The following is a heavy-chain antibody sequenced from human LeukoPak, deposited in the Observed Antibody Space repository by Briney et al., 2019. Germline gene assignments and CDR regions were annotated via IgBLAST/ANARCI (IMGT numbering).Heavy chain of an antibody. V-gene: IGHV1-69*01. CDR1: GGTFSSYA. J-gene: IGHJ6*03. Sequence: SVKVSCKASGGTFSSYAISWVRQAPGQGLEWMGGIIPIFGTANYAQKFQGRVTITADESTSTAYMELSSLRSEDTAVYYCARGYYYDSSGYYRYYYYYMDVWGKGTTVTISS. CDR2: IIPIFGTA. D-gene: IGHD3-22*01. CDR3: ARGYYYDSSGYYRYYYYYMDV.